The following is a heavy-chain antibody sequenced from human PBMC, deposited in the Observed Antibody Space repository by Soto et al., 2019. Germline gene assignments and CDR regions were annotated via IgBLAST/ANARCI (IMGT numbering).Heavy chain of an antibody. CDR3: AREGPISGTGAFDI. CDR1: GFTFNIHG. D-gene: IGHD6-25*01. V-gene: IGHV3-33*01. CDR2: IWSDGNNK. J-gene: IGHJ3*02. Sequence: GGSLRLSCAASGFTFNIHGMHWVRQAPGTGLEWVAVIWSDGNNKFYADSVRGRFTISRDNSKNTLDLQLNSLRVEDTGVYYCAREGPISGTGAFDIWGQGTKVTVSS.